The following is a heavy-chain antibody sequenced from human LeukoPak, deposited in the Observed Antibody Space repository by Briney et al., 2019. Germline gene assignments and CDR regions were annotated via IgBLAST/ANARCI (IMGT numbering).Heavy chain of an antibody. Sequence: ASVKVSCKASGYTFTSCDINWVRQATGQGLEWVGWMNPNSGNTGYAQKFQGRVTMTRNTSISTAYMELSSLRFEDTAVYYCASGRGRWKLDSGRALTPNWFDPWGEGALVTVSS. J-gene: IGHJ5*02. D-gene: IGHD5-12*01. CDR3: ASGRGRWKLDSGRALTPNWFDP. CDR1: GYTFTSCD. V-gene: IGHV1-8*01. CDR2: MNPNSGNT.